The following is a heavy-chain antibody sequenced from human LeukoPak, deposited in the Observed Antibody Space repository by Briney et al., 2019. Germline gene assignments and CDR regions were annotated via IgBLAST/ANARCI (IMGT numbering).Heavy chain of an antibody. Sequence: GGSLRLSCAASGFTFSSYAMTWVRQAPGKGLEWVSDISVSGGNTYYADSVQGRFIISRDNSKNTLNLQMNSLRVEDTAVYYCARGASGSYHTPYDYWGQGSLVTVSS. CDR1: GFTFSSYA. J-gene: IGHJ4*02. V-gene: IGHV3-23*01. CDR3: ARGASGSYHTPYDY. CDR2: ISVSGGNT. D-gene: IGHD1-26*01.